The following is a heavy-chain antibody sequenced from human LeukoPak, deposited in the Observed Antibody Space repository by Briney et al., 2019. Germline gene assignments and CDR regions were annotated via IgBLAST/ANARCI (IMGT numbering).Heavy chain of an antibody. Sequence: GGSLRLSCVASGFTFNSFAMSWVRQAPGKGLEWLTTITGSGGTIYYADSVKGRFTISRDNSKNTVFLQMTSLRAEDTAVYSCAKDLYSVTTFTLDYWGRGTLVTVSS. J-gene: IGHJ4*02. D-gene: IGHD4-17*01. V-gene: IGHV3-23*01. CDR3: AKDLYSVTTFTLDY. CDR2: ITGSGGTI. CDR1: GFTFNSFA.